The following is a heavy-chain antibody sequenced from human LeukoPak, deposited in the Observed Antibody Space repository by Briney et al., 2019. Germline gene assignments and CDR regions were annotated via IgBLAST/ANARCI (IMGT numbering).Heavy chain of an antibody. J-gene: IGHJ4*02. CDR1: GFTFSNYS. D-gene: IGHD3-22*01. V-gene: IGHV3-21*01. CDR2: ISSSSSYI. Sequence: GGSLRLSCAASGFTFSNYSMNWVRQAPGKGLEWVSSISSSSSYIYYADSVKGRFTISRDNAKNSLYLQMNSLRAEDTAVYYCARRWSYYDSSGYFDYWGQGTLVTVSS. CDR3: ARRWSYYDSSGYFDY.